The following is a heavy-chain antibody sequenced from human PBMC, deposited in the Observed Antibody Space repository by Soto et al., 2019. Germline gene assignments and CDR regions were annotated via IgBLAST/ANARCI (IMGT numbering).Heavy chain of an antibody. CDR3: AKQPASIRTFDV. V-gene: IGHV3-23*01. D-gene: IGHD2-2*01. J-gene: IGHJ4*02. CDR2: LVGSGDDI. Sequence: PGGSLRLSCAASSFNFPAYAMNWVRQAPGKGLQWVAGLVGSGDDINYADSVRGRFTVSRDNSMNTLLLQMNSLRAEDTAVYYCAKQPASIRTFDVCGQGVLVTVSS. CDR1: SFNFPAYA.